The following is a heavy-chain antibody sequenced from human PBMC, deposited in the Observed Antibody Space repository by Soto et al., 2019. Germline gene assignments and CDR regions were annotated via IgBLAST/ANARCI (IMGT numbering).Heavy chain of an antibody. D-gene: IGHD1-7*01. CDR1: GFTFSNAW. V-gene: IGHV3-15*01. CDR2: IKTKSGGATK. J-gene: IGHJ4*02. CDR3: TALTGTTMALDY. Sequence: NPGGSLRLSCAASGFTFSNAWMNWVRQAPGKGLEWVGRIKTKSGGATKDYAAPVKGRFTISRDDSRNTLYLQMNSLKAEDTAVYYCTALTGTTMALDYWGQGTLVTVSS.